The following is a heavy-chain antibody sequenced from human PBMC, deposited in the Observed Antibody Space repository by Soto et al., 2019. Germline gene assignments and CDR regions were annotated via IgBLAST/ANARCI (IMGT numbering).Heavy chain of an antibody. V-gene: IGHV1-69*01. Sequence: GGSLRLSCEVSGFSFSAYTMNWFRHTPGLGLEWLAFITQTSGDTYYAQKFQGRVTITADESTSTAYMELSSLRSEDTAVYYCAREVFVLVPTTVNSDYYYYAMDVWGQGTTVTV. J-gene: IGHJ6*02. CDR2: ITQTSGDT. D-gene: IGHD2-2*01. CDR1: GFSFSAYT. CDR3: AREVFVLVPTTVNSDYYYYAMDV.